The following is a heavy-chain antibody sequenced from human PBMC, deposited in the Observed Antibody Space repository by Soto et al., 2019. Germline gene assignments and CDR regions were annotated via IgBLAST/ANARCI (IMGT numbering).Heavy chain of an antibody. CDR3: AKNGLSDSPSAIDS. J-gene: IGHJ4*02. CDR2: ISGSGRNT. CDR1: GFTFSSNG. D-gene: IGHD2-8*01. Sequence: GGSLRLSCATSGFTFSSNGMSWVRQAPGKGLDWVSGISGSGRNTYYADSVKGRFTISRDNSKNTLFLQMNSLRVEDTAVYYCAKNGLSDSPSAIDSWGQGTLVTVSS. V-gene: IGHV3-23*01.